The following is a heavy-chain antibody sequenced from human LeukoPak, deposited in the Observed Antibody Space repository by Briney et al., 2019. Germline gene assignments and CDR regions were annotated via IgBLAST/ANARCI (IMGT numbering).Heavy chain of an antibody. CDR1: GGSISSGY. Sequence: SETLSLTCTVSGGSISSGYWSWIRQPPGKGLEWIGYIYYSGSTNYNPSLKSRVTISVDTSKNQFSLKLSSVTAADTAVYYCARLGVEMATIGSDYWGQGTLVTVSS. CDR3: ARLGVEMATIGSDY. V-gene: IGHV4-59*01. D-gene: IGHD5-24*01. J-gene: IGHJ4*02. CDR2: IYYSGST.